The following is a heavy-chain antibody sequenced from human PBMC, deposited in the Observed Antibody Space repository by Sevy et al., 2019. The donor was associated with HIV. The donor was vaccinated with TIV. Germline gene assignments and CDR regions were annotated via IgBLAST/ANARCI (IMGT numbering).Heavy chain of an antibody. D-gene: IGHD3-3*01. Sequence: GGSLRLSCAASGFTFSSYWMHWVRQAPGKGLVWVSRINSDGSSTSEADSVKGRFTISRDNAKNTLYLQMNSLRAEDTAVYYCARGGLRFLEWSYYYYYGTDVWGQGTTVTVSS. CDR2: INSDGSST. V-gene: IGHV3-74*01. CDR3: ARGGLRFLEWSYYYYYGTDV. CDR1: GFTFSSYW. J-gene: IGHJ6*02.